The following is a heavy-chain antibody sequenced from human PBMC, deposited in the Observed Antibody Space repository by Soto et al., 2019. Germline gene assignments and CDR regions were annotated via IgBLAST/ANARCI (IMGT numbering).Heavy chain of an antibody. CDR1: GGSFSGYY. J-gene: IGHJ6*02. V-gene: IGHV4-34*01. Sequence: QVQLQQWGAGLLKPSETLSLTCAVYGGSFSGYYWSWIRQPPGKGLEWIGEINHSGSTNYNPSLKSRVTISVDTTKNQHSLKLSSVTGADTAVYYCARVTGRYYYGMDVWGQGTTVTVSS. CDR2: INHSGST. CDR3: ARVTGRYYYGMDV.